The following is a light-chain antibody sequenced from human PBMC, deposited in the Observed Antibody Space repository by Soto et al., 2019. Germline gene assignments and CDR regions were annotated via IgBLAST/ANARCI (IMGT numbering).Light chain of an antibody. J-gene: IGKJ1*01. Sequence: EIVMTQSPATLSVSPGERATLSCRASQSVSSNLAWYQQKPGQAPRLLIYGASTRATGIPARFSGSGSGTEFTLTISSLQSEDSAVYYCQQYNNWLWTFGQGTKVDI. CDR3: QQYNNWLWT. CDR1: QSVSSN. V-gene: IGKV3-15*01. CDR2: GAS.